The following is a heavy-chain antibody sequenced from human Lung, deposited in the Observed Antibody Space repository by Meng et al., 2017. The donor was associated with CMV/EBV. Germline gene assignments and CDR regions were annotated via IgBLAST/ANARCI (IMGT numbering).Heavy chain of an antibody. CDR1: GFTFSSYA. Sequence: GGSLRLSCAASGFTFSSYAMHWVRQAPGKGLEWVAVISYDGSNKYYADSVKGRFTISRDNSKKTLYLQMNSLGAEDTAVYYCTREVSYHVPDPRWFDHWGQGTLVTVSS. V-gene: IGHV3-30-3*01. J-gene: IGHJ5*02. CDR2: ISYDGSNK. CDR3: TREVSYHVPDPRWFDH. D-gene: IGHD2-2*01.